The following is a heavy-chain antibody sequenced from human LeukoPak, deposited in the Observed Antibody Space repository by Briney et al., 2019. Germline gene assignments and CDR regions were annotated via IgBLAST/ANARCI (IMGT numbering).Heavy chain of an antibody. Sequence: GGSLRLSCAASGFTFSSYWMSWVRQAPGKGLEWVANIKQDGSEKYYVDSVKGRFTISRDNAKNSLYLQMNSLRAEDTAVYYCARDLVVVPAAIGGWFDPWGQGTLVTVSS. CDR1: GFTFSSYW. CDR2: IKQDGSEK. CDR3: ARDLVVVPAAIGGWFDP. J-gene: IGHJ5*02. V-gene: IGHV3-7*01. D-gene: IGHD2-2*01.